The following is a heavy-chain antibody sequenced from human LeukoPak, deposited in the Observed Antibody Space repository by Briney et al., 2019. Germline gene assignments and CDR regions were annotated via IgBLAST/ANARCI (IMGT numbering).Heavy chain of an antibody. D-gene: IGHD3-9*01. Sequence: SETLSLTCTVSGGSISSSSYYWGWIRQPPGTGLEWIGSIYYSGSTYYNPSLKSRVTISVDTSKNQFSLKLSSVTAADTAVYYCAREPYDILTGYYPGADYWGQGTLVTVSS. V-gene: IGHV4-39*02. CDR2: IYYSGST. CDR3: AREPYDILTGYYPGADY. CDR1: GGSISSSSYY. J-gene: IGHJ4*02.